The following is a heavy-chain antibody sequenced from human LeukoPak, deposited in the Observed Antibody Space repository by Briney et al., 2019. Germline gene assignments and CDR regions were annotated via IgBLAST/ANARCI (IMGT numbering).Heavy chain of an antibody. CDR2: SGSGGDT. Sequence: GGSLRLSCAASGVTFSSYAMNWVRQAPGKGLEWVSISGSGGDTYYADSVKGRFTISRDNSKNTLYLQMNSLRAEDTAVYYCAKARGATYRTYYFDYWGQGTLVTVSS. J-gene: IGHJ4*02. V-gene: IGHV3-23*01. CDR1: GVTFSSYA. CDR3: AKARGATYRTYYFDY. D-gene: IGHD4/OR15-4a*01.